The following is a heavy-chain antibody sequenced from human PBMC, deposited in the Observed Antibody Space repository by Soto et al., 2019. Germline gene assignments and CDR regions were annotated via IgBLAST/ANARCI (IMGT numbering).Heavy chain of an antibody. CDR1: GYTFSNSG. CDR2: ISTYNGNT. CDR3: ARDEYNNGRNWLNP. Sequence: QVQLVQSGHEVKKPGASVKVSCKASGYTFSNSGFSWMRQAPGQGLEWMGWISTYNGNTNYAQKFQGRLSMTTDTSTSTAFMELRTLRSDDTAVYYCARDEYNNGRNWLNPWGQGTLVTVTS. D-gene: IGHD2-8*01. J-gene: IGHJ5*02. V-gene: IGHV1-18*01.